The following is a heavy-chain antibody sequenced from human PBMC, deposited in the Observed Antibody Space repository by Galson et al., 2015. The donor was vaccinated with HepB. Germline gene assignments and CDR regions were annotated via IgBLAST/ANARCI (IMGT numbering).Heavy chain of an antibody. D-gene: IGHD3-10*01. Sequence: SLRLSCAASESTLNNYAMSWVRQAPGKGLEWVSSISGGGSASDYADSVKGRFTISRDNSKNTLYLQMNSLRAEDTAVYYCAKGGTTYYGSGMGYWGQGTLVTVSS. CDR3: AKGGTTYYGSGMGY. CDR1: ESTLNNYA. J-gene: IGHJ4*02. V-gene: IGHV3-23*01. CDR2: ISGGGSAS.